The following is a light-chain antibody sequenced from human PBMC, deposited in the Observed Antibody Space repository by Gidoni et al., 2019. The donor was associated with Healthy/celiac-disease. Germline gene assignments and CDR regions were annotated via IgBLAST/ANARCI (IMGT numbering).Light chain of an antibody. J-gene: IGKJ5*01. Sequence: DIQMTQSPSSLSASVGDRVTITCRASQSISSYLNWYQQKPGKAPKLLIYAASSLQSGVPSRCSGSGSGTDFTLTISSLQPEDFATYYCQQSYSTLSLTFGQGTRLEIK. CDR2: AAS. CDR1: QSISSY. V-gene: IGKV1-39*01. CDR3: QQSYSTLSLT.